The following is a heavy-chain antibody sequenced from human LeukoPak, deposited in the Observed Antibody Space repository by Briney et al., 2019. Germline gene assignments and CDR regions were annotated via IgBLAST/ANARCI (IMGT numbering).Heavy chain of an antibody. D-gene: IGHD3-9*01. CDR3: AKGPGDILTGYRYYYYYYYMDV. CDR1: GFTFSSYG. CDR2: IRYDGSNK. V-gene: IGHV3-30*02. Sequence: PGGSLRLSCAASGFTFSSYGMHWVRQAPGKGLEWVAFIRYDGSNKYYADSVKGRFTISRDNSKNTLYLQMNSLRAEDTAVYYCAKGPGDILTGYRYYYYYYYMDVWGKGTTVTVSS. J-gene: IGHJ6*03.